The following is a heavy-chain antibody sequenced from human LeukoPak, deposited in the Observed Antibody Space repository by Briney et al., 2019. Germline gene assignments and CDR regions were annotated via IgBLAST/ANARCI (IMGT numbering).Heavy chain of an antibody. CDR2: INHSGST. J-gene: IGHJ6*02. Sequence: PSETLSLTCAVYGGSFSGYYWSWIRQPPGKGLEWIGEINHSGSTNYNPSLKSRVTISVDTSKNQFSLKLSSVTAADTAVYYCARGQNPGITIFGVYYYGMDVWGQGTTVTVSS. CDR3: ARGQNPGITIFGVYYYGMDV. V-gene: IGHV4-34*01. D-gene: IGHD3-3*01. CDR1: GGSFSGYY.